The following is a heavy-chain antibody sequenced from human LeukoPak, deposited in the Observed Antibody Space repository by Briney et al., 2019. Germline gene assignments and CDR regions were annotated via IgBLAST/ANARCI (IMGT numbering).Heavy chain of an antibody. Sequence: ASVKLSCKASGDNFSTYSFSWVRQAPGQGLEWMGGIMPIFDTSNYAQRFQGRVTITADESTSTAYMELRSLTSEDTAVSYCARDPSKIRGVKAFDYWGQGTLVTVSS. CDR2: IMPIFDTS. J-gene: IGHJ4*02. CDR3: ARDPSKIRGVKAFDY. V-gene: IGHV1-69*13. CDR1: GDNFSTYS. D-gene: IGHD3-10*01.